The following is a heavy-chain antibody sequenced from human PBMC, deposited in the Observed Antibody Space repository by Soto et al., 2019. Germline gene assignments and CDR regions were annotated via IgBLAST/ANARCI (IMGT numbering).Heavy chain of an antibody. V-gene: IGHV3-11*06. D-gene: IGHD4-17*01. Sequence: QVQLVESGGGLVKPGGSLRLSCAASGFTFSDYYMSWIRQAPGKGLEWVSYISSSSSYTNYADSVKGRFTISRDNAKNSLYLQMNSLRAEDTAVYYCARMQGDAYGDYQYYYYGMDVWGQGTTVTVSS. CDR2: ISSSSSYT. J-gene: IGHJ6*02. CDR1: GFTFSDYY. CDR3: ARMQGDAYGDYQYYYYGMDV.